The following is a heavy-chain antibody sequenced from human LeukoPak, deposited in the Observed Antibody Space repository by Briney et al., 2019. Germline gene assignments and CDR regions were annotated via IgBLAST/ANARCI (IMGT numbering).Heavy chain of an antibody. J-gene: IGHJ4*02. CDR2: IWYDGSNK. CDR3: AKDRDYGDSDY. D-gene: IGHD4-17*01. V-gene: IGHV3-33*06. CDR1: GFTFSSYA. Sequence: GRSLRLSCAASGFTFSSYAMHWVRQAPGKGLEWVALIWYDGSNKYYADSVKGRFTISRDDSKNTLYLQMNSLRAEDTAVYYCAKDRDYGDSDYWGQGTLVTVSS.